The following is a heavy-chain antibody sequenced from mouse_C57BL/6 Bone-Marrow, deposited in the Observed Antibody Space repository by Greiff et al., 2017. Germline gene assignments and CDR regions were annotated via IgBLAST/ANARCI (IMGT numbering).Heavy chain of an antibody. D-gene: IGHD2-12*01. Sequence: VQLQQPGAELVKPGASVKLSCKASGYTFTSYWMQWVKQRPGQGLEWIGEIDPSDSYTNYNQKFKGKATLTVDTSSSTAYMQLSSLTSEDSAVYYCARGYSGDYWGQGTTLTVSS. CDR3: ARGYSGDY. J-gene: IGHJ2*01. CDR1: GYTFTSYW. V-gene: IGHV1-50*01. CDR2: IDPSDSYT.